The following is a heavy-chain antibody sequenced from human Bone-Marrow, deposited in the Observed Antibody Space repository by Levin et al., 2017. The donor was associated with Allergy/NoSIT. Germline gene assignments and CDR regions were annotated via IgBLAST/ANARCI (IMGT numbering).Heavy chain of an antibody. J-gene: IGHJ4*02. V-gene: IGHV3-7*01. D-gene: IGHD5-12*01. CDR2: IEKDGSQK. CDR3: VRDSGYNHNY. CDR1: GFTFSNYW. Sequence: GGSLRLSCVASGFTFSNYWMAWVRQAPGKGLEWVANIEKDGSQKGFLDSVRGRFSISRDNAKHSLYLQMNSLSVEDTAMYYCVRDSGYNHNYWGQGTLVTVSS.